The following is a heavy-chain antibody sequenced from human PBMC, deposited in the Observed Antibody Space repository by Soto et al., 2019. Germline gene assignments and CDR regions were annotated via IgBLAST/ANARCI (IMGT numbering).Heavy chain of an antibody. Sequence: SETLSLTCAVYGGSFSGYYWSWIRQPPGKGLEWIGEINHSGSTNYNPSLKSRVTISVDTSKNQFSLKLSSVTAADTAVYYCAILSVVVATTALDYWGQGTLVTVSS. J-gene: IGHJ4*02. CDR2: INHSGST. D-gene: IGHD2-15*01. CDR1: GGSFSGYY. V-gene: IGHV4-34*01. CDR3: AILSVVVATTALDY.